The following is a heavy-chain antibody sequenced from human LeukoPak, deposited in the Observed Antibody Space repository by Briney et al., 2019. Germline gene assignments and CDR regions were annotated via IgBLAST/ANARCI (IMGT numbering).Heavy chain of an antibody. Sequence: GGSLRLSCAASGFTFSSYAMSWVRQAPGKGLEWVSTISGSGDITYYAHSVNGRFTISRDNSKNMLYLQMNSLRPEDTAVFYCAKGITRWEPVHFWGQGTLVTVSS. V-gene: IGHV3-23*01. D-gene: IGHD1-26*01. CDR2: ISGSGDIT. CDR1: GFTFSSYA. CDR3: AKGITRWEPVHF. J-gene: IGHJ4*02.